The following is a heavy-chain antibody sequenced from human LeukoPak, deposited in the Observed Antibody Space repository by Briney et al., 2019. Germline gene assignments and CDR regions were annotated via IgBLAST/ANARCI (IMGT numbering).Heavy chain of an antibody. D-gene: IGHD3-16*02. J-gene: IGHJ4*02. CDR2: IWYDGSNK. Sequence: PGRSLRLSCAASGFTFSSYGVHWVRQAPGKGLEWVAVIWYDGSNKYYADSVKGRFTISRDNSKNTLYLQMNSLRAEDTAVYYCARAITFGGVIVPPGGYWGQGTLVTVSS. CDR3: ARAITFGGVIVPPGGY. CDR1: GFTFSSYG. V-gene: IGHV3-33*01.